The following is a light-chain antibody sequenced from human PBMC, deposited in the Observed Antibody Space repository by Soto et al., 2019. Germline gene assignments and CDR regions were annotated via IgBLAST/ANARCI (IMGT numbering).Light chain of an antibody. J-gene: IGKJ3*01. Sequence: EIVMTQSPATLSVSPGERATLSCRASQSVSSNLAWYQQKPGQAPRLLIYGASTRATGIPARFSGSGSGTEFTLTISSLQSEDFAVYYCQQYNKWPPIFTFGPGKKVDIK. V-gene: IGKV3-15*01. CDR1: QSVSSN. CDR2: GAS. CDR3: QQYNKWPPIFT.